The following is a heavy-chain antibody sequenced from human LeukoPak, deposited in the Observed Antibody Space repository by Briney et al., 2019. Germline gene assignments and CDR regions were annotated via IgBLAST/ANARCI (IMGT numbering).Heavy chain of an antibody. Sequence: SVKVSCKASGGAFSNYAISWVRQAPGHGLEWVGGIIPIFGKPNYAQKFQDRVTITADESTSTVYMELSSLRSEDTAVYYCARDIPLSSLEARGSSWFDPWGQGTLVTVSS. CDR3: ARDIPLSSLEARGSSWFDP. J-gene: IGHJ5*02. CDR2: IIPIFGKP. V-gene: IGHV1-69*13. D-gene: IGHD1-1*01. CDR1: GGAFSNYA.